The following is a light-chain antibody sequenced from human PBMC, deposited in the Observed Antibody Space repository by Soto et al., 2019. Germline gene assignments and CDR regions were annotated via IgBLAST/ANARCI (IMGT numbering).Light chain of an antibody. V-gene: IGKV1-39*01. CDR3: LQDYIYTPT. Sequence: DIQMTQSPSSLSASLGDRVTITCRASQTISNYLNWYQQKPGKAPKLLISVASTLQSGVPSRFSGGGSGTDFTLTISSLQPEDVATYYCLQDYIYTPTFGQGTKLEIK. CDR2: VAS. J-gene: IGKJ2*01. CDR1: QTISNY.